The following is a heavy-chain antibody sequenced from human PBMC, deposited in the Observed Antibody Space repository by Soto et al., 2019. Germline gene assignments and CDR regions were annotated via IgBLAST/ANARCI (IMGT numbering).Heavy chain of an antibody. J-gene: IGHJ4*02. CDR2: INHSGST. Sequence: QVQLQQWGAGLLKPSETLSLTCAVYGGSFSGYYWSWIRQPPGKGLEWIGEINHSGSTNYNPSLKSRVTISVDTSKNQFSLKLSSVTAADTAVYYCAGSIYSSSAYYFDYWGQGTLVTVSS. V-gene: IGHV4-34*01. CDR1: GGSFSGYY. D-gene: IGHD6-6*01. CDR3: AGSIYSSSAYYFDY.